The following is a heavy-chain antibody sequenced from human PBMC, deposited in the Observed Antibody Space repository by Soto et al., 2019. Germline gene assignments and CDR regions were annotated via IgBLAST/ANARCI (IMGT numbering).Heavy chain of an antibody. J-gene: IGHJ6*02. V-gene: IGHV4-59*01. Sequence: SETLSLTCTVSGGSISSYYWSWIRQPPGKGLEWIGYIYYSGSTNYNPSLKSRVTISVDTSKNQFSLKLSSVTAADTAVYYCARNLAKVTIFGVVSDGMDVWGQGTTVTVSS. CDR3: ARNLAKVTIFGVVSDGMDV. CDR1: GGSISSYY. D-gene: IGHD3-3*01. CDR2: IYYSGST.